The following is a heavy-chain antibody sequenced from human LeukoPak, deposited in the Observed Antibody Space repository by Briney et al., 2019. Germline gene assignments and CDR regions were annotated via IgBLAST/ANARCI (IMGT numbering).Heavy chain of an antibody. Sequence: SETLSLTCTVSGGSLSSYYWSWIRQPPGKGLEWIGYIYYSGSTNYNPSLKSRVTISVDTSKNQFSLKLSSVTAADTAVYYCARVPCSITSCYHYYYHMDVWGKGTTVTVSS. V-gene: IGHV4-59*01. CDR1: GGSLSSYY. CDR2: IYYSGST. CDR3: ARVPCSITSCYHYYYHMDV. J-gene: IGHJ6*03. D-gene: IGHD2-2*01.